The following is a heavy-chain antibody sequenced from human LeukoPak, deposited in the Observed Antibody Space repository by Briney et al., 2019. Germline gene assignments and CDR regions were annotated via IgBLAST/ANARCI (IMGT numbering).Heavy chain of an antibody. V-gene: IGHV3-23*01. J-gene: IGHJ4*02. CDR3: ARRPSSSSWPG. D-gene: IGHD6-13*01. CDR2: ISGSGGST. Sequence: PGGSLRLSCAASGFTFSSYAMSWVRQAPGKGLEWVSAISGSGGSTYYADSVKGRFTISRDNAKNSLYLQMNSLRVEDTAVYYCARRPSSSSWPGWGQGTLVTVSS. CDR1: GFTFSSYA.